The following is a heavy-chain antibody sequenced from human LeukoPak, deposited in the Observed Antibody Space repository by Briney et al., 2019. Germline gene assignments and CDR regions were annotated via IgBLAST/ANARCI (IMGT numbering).Heavy chain of an antibody. CDR3: ARGQALVEATVTTTLYFDL. CDR1: GGSFNGYY. Sequence: SETLSLTCAVYGGSFNGYYWSWIRQPPGKGLEWIGEINHSGSTTYNPSLKSGVTISVDTSKIQYSLKLSSVTAADTAVYYCARGQALVEATVTTTLYFDLWGRGTLVTVSS. D-gene: IGHD4-11*01. CDR2: INHSGST. J-gene: IGHJ2*01. V-gene: IGHV4-34*01.